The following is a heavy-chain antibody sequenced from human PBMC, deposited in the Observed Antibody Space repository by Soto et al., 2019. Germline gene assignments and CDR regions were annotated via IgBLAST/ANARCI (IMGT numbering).Heavy chain of an antibody. V-gene: IGHV4-61*01. CDR3: ARGQAFWTGYYRMPYYFDY. CDR1: GGSVSSGSYY. CDR2: LYYSGST. D-gene: IGHD3-3*01. J-gene: IGHJ4*02. Sequence: LSLTCTVSGGSVSSGSYYWSWIRQPPGKGLEYIGYLYYSGSTNYDPSLKSRVAISVDTPKNQFSLKLTSVTAADTAVYYCARGQAFWTGYYRMPYYFDYWGQGTLVTVSS.